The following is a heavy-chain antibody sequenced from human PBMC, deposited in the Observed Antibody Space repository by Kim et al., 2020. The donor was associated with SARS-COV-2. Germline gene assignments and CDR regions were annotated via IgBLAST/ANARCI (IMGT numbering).Heavy chain of an antibody. Sequence: SETLSLTCTVSGGSSSYYWSWIRQPPGRGLEHIGYIYYSGTTKYNPSLESRVTMSVDTSKNQFSLKLTSVTAADMAVYYCARTPDRGGFDYWGQGTLVTVSS. V-gene: IGHV4-59*13. J-gene: IGHJ4*02. CDR1: GGSSSYY. CDR2: IYYSGTT. D-gene: IGHD2-15*01. CDR3: ARTPDRGGFDY.